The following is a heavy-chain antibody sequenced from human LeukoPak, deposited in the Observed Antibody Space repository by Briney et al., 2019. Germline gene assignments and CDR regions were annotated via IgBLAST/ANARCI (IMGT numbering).Heavy chain of an antibody. CDR1: GYTFTGYY. J-gene: IGHJ4*02. CDR3: ARGFLPGYMCNNQDY. CDR2: INPNSGGT. V-gene: IGHV1-2*02. Sequence: ASVKVSCKASGYTFTGYYMHWVRQAPGQGLEWMGWINPNSGGTNYQGRVTMTRDTSISTAYMELSRLRSDDTAVYYCARGFLPGYMCNNQDYWGRETLVTVSS. D-gene: IGHD5-12*01.